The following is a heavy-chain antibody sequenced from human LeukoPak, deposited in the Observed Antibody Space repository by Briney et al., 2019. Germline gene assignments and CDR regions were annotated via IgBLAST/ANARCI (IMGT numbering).Heavy chain of an antibody. Sequence: SETLSLTCTVSGTAISTYFWSWIRQSPGKGLEWIGYIYSSGSTKYNPSLKSRVTISVDASKNQFALTLRSLTAADTAVYYCARDFWSGSVGFDPWGQGTLVTVSS. CDR2: IYSSGST. CDR1: GTAISTYF. D-gene: IGHD3-3*01. V-gene: IGHV4-59*01. J-gene: IGHJ5*02. CDR3: ARDFWSGSVGFDP.